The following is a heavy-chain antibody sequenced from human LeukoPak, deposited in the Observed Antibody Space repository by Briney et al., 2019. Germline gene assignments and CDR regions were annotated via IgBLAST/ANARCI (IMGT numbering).Heavy chain of an antibody. J-gene: IGHJ4*02. CDR1: GFTFRDYY. Sequence: PGGSLRLSCAASGFTFRDYYMTWIRQAPGKGLEWVSYISESGGTTHYADSVKGRFTISRANAKNSLYLQMNSLRAEDTAVYYCARVRPDYGDYAGQFDYWGQGTLVTVSS. D-gene: IGHD4-17*01. CDR2: ISESGGTT. V-gene: IGHV3-11*04. CDR3: ARVRPDYGDYAGQFDY.